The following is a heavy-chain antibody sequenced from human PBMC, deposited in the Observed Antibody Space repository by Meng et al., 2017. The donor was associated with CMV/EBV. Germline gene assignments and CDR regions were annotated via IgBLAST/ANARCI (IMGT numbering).Heavy chain of an antibody. Sequence: QVKLVQYGPEVKKPGAAVNVPCNASVYTFTTYGISWVRRAPGQRLEWMGWISSYNGNTNYAQKLQGRVTMTPDTSTSTAYMELRSLRSDDTAVYYCARDSAVGATTFDYWGQGTLVTVSS. CDR2: ISSYNGNT. D-gene: IGHD1-26*01. CDR3: ARDSAVGATTFDY. CDR1: VYTFTTYG. J-gene: IGHJ4*02. V-gene: IGHV1-18*01.